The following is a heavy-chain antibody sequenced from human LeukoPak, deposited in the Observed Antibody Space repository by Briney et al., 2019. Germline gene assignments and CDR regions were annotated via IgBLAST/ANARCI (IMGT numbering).Heavy chain of an antibody. V-gene: IGHV3-21*04. CDR3: AKGFNRFDY. CDR2: TTSSGRYI. D-gene: IGHD3-3*01. Sequence: PGGSLRLSCAASGFTFSSYSMNWVRQAPGKGLEWVSSTTSSGRYIYYADSVKGRFTISRDNSKNTLYLQMNSLRAEDTAVYYCAKGFNRFDYWGQGTLVTVSS. J-gene: IGHJ4*02. CDR1: GFTFSSYS.